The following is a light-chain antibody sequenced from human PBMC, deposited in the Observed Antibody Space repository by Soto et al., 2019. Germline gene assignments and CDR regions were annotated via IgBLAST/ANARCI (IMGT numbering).Light chain of an antibody. CDR1: NSDVGGYNY. J-gene: IGLJ1*01. CDR3: SSYSNTGPYV. V-gene: IGLV2-14*03. Sequence: QSALTHPASVSGSPGQSITISCTGTNSDVGGYNYVSWYQQHPGEAPKLMISDVTSRPSGVSNRFSGSKSGNTAPLTNSGFQGEDEADYYCSSYSNTGPYVFGPGTKLTVL. CDR2: DVT.